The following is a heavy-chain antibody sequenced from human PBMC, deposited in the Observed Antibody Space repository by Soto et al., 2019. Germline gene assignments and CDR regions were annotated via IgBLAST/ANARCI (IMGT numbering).Heavy chain of an antibody. D-gene: IGHD2-15*01. CDR3: ARGRLRSCSGRSCERAVFDI. CDR1: GGSFSGYY. Sequence: QVQLQQWGAGLLKPSETLSLTCAVYGGSFSGYYWNWIRQPPGKGLEWIGDLNLGGSTNYNASLKSRFSISVDTSKNQFSLKLSSVTAADTAVYYCARGRLRSCSGRSCERAVFDIWGQGTMATVS. CDR2: LNLGGST. V-gene: IGHV4-34*01. J-gene: IGHJ3*02.